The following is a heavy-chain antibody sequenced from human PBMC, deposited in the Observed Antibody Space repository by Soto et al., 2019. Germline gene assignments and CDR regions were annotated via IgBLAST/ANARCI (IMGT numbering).Heavy chain of an antibody. D-gene: IGHD6-13*01. J-gene: IGHJ4*02. CDR1: GGSISSSSYY. CDR3: ARRGSSSWYGY. V-gene: IGHV4-39*01. CDR2: IYYSGST. Sequence: QLQLQESGPGLVKPSETLSLTCTVSGGSISSSSYYWGWIRQPPGKGLEWIGIIYYSGSTYYNPSLKRRVTLSVETSKNQFSLKLSSVTAADTAVYYCARRGSSSWYGYWGQGTLVTVSS.